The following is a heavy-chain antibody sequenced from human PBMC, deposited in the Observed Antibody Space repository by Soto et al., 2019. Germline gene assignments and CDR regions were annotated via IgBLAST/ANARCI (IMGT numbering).Heavy chain of an antibody. CDR2: ISWDGGST. CDR3: AKGGDMITFGGVNNGMDV. V-gene: IGHV3-43*01. J-gene: IGHJ6*02. Sequence: PGGSLRLSCAASGFTFDDYTMHWVRQAPGKGLEWVSLISWDGGSTYYADSVKGRFTISRDNSKNSLYLQMNSLRTEDTALYYCAKGGDMITFGGVNNGMDVWGQGTTVTSP. D-gene: IGHD3-16*01. CDR1: GFTFDDYT.